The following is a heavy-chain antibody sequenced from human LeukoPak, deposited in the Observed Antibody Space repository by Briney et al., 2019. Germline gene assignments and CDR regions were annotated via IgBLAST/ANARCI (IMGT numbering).Heavy chain of an antibody. Sequence: PGGSLRLSCAASGFTFSSYAMRWVRQAPGKGLEWVAVISYDGSNKYYADSVKGRFTISRDNSKNTLYLQMNSLRAEDTAVYYCARWGWELPSFYYFDYWGQGTLVTVSS. D-gene: IGHD1-26*01. V-gene: IGHV3-30*04. CDR2: ISYDGSNK. CDR1: GFTFSSYA. J-gene: IGHJ4*02. CDR3: ARWGWELPSFYYFDY.